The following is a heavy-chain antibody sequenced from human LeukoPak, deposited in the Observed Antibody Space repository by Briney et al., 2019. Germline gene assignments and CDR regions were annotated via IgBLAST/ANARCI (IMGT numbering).Heavy chain of an antibody. CDR1: GYTFASYD. CDR2: MNPNSGNT. Sequence: ASVTVSCKASGYTFASYDINWVRQATGQGLEWMGWMNPNSGNTGYAQKFQGRVTMTRNTSISTAYMELSSLRSEDTAVYYCATTGFLEWLPHHPSHNWFDPWGQGTLVTVSS. J-gene: IGHJ5*02. V-gene: IGHV1-8*01. D-gene: IGHD3-3*01. CDR3: ATTGFLEWLPHHPSHNWFDP.